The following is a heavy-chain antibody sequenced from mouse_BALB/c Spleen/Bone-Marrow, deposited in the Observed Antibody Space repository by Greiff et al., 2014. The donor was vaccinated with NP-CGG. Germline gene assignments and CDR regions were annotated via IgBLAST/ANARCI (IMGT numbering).Heavy chain of an antibody. CDR2: INPYNGDT. D-gene: IGHD2-4*01. J-gene: IGHJ2*01. Sequence: EVKLMESGPELVKPEASVKISCKASGYSFTGYFMNWVMQSHGKSLEWIGRINPYNGDTFYNQKFKGKATLTVDKSSSTAHMELRSLASEDSAVYYCARDYYDYYFDYWGQGTTLTVSS. CDR3: ARDYYDYYFDY. V-gene: IGHV1-20*02. CDR1: GYSFTGYF.